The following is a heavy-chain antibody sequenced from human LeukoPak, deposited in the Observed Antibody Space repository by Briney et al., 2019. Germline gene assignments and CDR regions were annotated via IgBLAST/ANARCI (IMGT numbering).Heavy chain of an antibody. CDR1: GFTFSNHD. J-gene: IGHJ6*03. V-gene: IGHV3-21*01. CDR3: VREGSGSTHYMDV. CDR2: ITGSSNSI. D-gene: IGHD3-10*01. Sequence: GGSLRLSCATSGFTFSNHDMNWVRQAPGKGLEWVSSITGSSNSIDFADSVKGRFAISRDNAKNLLFLQMDSLRVEDTAVYYCVREGSGSTHYMDVWGKGTTVIVSS.